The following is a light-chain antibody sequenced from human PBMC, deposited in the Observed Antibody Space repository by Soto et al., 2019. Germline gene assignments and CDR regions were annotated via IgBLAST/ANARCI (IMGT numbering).Light chain of an antibody. CDR2: EVS. CDR3: SSYAGSNNF. J-gene: IGLJ2*01. V-gene: IGLV2-8*01. Sequence: QSVLTQPPSASGSPGQSVTISCTGTSSDVGGYNYVSWYQQHPGRAPKLMIYEVSKRPSGVPDRFSGSKSGNTAYLTVSGLQAEDEADYYCSSYAGSNNFFGGGTKLTVL. CDR1: SSDVGGYNY.